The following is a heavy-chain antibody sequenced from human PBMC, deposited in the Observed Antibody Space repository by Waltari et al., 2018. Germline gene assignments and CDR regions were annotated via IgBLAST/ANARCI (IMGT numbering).Heavy chain of an antibody. CDR2: IWYDGSNK. V-gene: IGHV3-33*01. D-gene: IGHD4-17*01. Sequence: QVQLVESGGGVVQPGRSMRLSCAASGFTFSSYGMHWVRQAPGKGLEGVAVIWYDGSNKYYADSVKGRFTIARDNSKNTLYLQMNSLRAEDTAVYYGARGDYGGNSGQDYWGQGTLVTVSS. CDR3: ARGDYGGNSGQDY. CDR1: GFTFSSYG. J-gene: IGHJ4*02.